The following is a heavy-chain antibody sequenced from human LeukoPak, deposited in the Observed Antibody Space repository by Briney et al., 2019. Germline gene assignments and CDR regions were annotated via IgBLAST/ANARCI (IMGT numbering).Heavy chain of an antibody. V-gene: IGHV4-59*01. CDR1: GGSISSYY. J-gene: IGHJ4*02. D-gene: IGHD5-24*01. Sequence: SETLSLTCTVSGGSISSYYWSWIRQPPGKGLEWIGYIYYSGSTNYNPSLKSRVTISVDTSKNQFSLKLSSVTAADTAVYYCARGGEMATIRDWGQGTLVTVSS. CDR2: IYYSGST. CDR3: ARGGEMATIRD.